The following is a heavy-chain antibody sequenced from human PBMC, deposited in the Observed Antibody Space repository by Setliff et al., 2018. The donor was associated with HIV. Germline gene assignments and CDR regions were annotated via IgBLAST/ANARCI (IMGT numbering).Heavy chain of an antibody. V-gene: IGHV3-66*01. CDR2: IHSGGST. CDR1: GFTVSNDY. J-gene: IGHJ4*02. Sequence: HPGGSLRLSCAASGFTVSNDYMSWVRQAPGRGLEWVSVIHSGGSTYYADSVKGRFIISRDYAKNSLYLQMNSLRGEDTAVYYCARGRPTGYFDCWGQGTLVTVSS. D-gene: IGHD1-1*01. CDR3: ARGRPTGYFDC.